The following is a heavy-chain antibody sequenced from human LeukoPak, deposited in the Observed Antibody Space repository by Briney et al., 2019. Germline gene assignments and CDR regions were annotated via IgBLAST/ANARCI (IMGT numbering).Heavy chain of an antibody. Sequence: PGGSLRLSCAASGFTFSSYAMSWVRQAPGKGLEWVSAISGSGGSTYYADSVKGRFTISRDNSKNTLYLQMNSLRAEDTAVYYCAKDKTWSGSKPGKYYFDYWGQGTLVTVSS. V-gene: IGHV3-23*01. CDR1: GFTFSSYA. CDR3: AKDKTWSGSKPGKYYFDY. CDR2: ISGSGGST. D-gene: IGHD3-3*01. J-gene: IGHJ4*02.